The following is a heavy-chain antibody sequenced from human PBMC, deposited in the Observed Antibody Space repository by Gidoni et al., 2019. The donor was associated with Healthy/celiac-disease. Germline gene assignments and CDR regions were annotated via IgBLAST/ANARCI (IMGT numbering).Heavy chain of an antibody. V-gene: IGHV3-30*03. J-gene: IGHJ6*03. D-gene: IGHD2-2*01. CDR3: ATCNDSVVVPAAMPYYMDV. Sequence: QVQLVESGGGVVQPGRSLRLSCAASGFTFSSYGMHWVRQAPGKGLGWVAVIAYDGSNKDYADSVKGRFTISRDNSKNTLYLQMNSLRAEDTAVDYCATCNDSVVVPAAMPYYMDVWGKGTTVTVSS. CDR2: IAYDGSNK. CDR1: GFTFSSYG.